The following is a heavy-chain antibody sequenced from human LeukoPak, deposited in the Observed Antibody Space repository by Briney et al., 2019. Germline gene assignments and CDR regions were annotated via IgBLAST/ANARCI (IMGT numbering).Heavy chain of an antibody. V-gene: IGHV3-53*01. CDR3: ALTMVRGRDYYYGMDV. CDR1: GFTVSSNY. CDR2: IYSGGST. Sequence: GGSLRLSCATSGFTVSSNYMSWVRQAPGKGLEWVSVIYSGGSTYYADSVKGRFTISRDNSKNTLYLQMNSLRAEDTAVYYCALTMVRGRDYYYGMDVWGQGTTVTVSS. J-gene: IGHJ6*02. D-gene: IGHD3-10*01.